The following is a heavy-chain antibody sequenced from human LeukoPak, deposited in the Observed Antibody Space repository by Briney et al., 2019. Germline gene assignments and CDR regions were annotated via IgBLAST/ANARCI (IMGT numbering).Heavy chain of an antibody. Sequence: SCKASGYTFTSYGMHWVRQAPGKGLEWVAVISYDGSNKYYADSVKGRFTISRDNSKNTLYLQMNSLRAEDTAVYYCARDTAMAQGWFDPWGQGTLVTVSS. CDR2: ISYDGSNK. CDR3: ARDTAMAQGWFDP. D-gene: IGHD5-18*01. J-gene: IGHJ5*02. V-gene: IGHV3-30*19. CDR1: GYTFTSYG.